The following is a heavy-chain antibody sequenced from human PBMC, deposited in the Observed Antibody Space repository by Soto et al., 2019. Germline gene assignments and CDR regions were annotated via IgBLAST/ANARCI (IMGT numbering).Heavy chain of an antibody. V-gene: IGHV3-23*01. CDR1: GFTFSSHV. Sequence: EVQLLESGGGLVQPGGSLRLSCAASGFTFSSHVMNWVRQAPGKGLEWVAAISSGGGTTFYGDSVEGRFTMSRDNSKNTLFLQMNSPRAEDTAVYYCARGPRAPPPHDYGMDVWGQGTTVTVSS. CDR2: ISSGGGTT. J-gene: IGHJ6*02. CDR3: ARGPRAPPPHDYGMDV.